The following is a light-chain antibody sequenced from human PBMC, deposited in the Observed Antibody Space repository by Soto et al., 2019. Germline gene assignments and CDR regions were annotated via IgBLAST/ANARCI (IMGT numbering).Light chain of an antibody. CDR1: QRVSSAY. CDR2: GAS. J-gene: IGKJ3*01. Sequence: EIVLTQSPGTLSLSPGERATLSCRASQRVSSAYLAWYQQKPGQAPRLLMYGASNRANGTADRFSGSGSGTDFTLTISRLEPEDLAVYYCQQYDNWGTIGPGTKVNIK. CDR3: QQYDNWGT. V-gene: IGKV3-20*01.